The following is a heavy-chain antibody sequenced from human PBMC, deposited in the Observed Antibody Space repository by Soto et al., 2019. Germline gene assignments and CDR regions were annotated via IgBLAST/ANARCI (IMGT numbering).Heavy chain of an antibody. D-gene: IGHD3-22*01. V-gene: IGHV3-23*01. Sequence: EVQLLESGGGLVQPGGSLRLSCAASGFTFSSYAMTWVRQAPGKGLEWVSALSGSGVSTYYADSVKGRFTISRDNSKKTLDLQMNSLRAEDTAVYYCAKWGGSKDYYETSGYYLYYYYAMDVWGQGTTVTVSS. CDR2: LSGSGVST. J-gene: IGHJ6*02. CDR3: AKWGGSKDYYETSGYYLYYYYAMDV. CDR1: GFTFSSYA.